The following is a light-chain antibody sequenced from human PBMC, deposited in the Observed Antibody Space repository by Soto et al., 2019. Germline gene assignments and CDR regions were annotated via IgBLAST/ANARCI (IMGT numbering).Light chain of an antibody. V-gene: IGKV3-11*01. Sequence: EIVWTQSPATLSLSPGERATLSCRASQSVSSYLAWYQQKPGQAPRLLIYDASNRATGIPARFSGSGSGTDFTLTISSLEPEDFAVYYCQQRSNWPPLFTFGPGTKVDIK. CDR2: DAS. CDR1: QSVSSY. J-gene: IGKJ3*01. CDR3: QQRSNWPPLFT.